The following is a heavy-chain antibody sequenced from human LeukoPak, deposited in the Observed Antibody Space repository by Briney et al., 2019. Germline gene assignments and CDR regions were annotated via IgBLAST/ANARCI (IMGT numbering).Heavy chain of an antibody. V-gene: IGHV1-69*05. J-gene: IGHJ1*01. Sequence: SVKVSCKASGGTFSSYAISWVRQAPGQGLEWMGGIIPIFGTANYAQKLQGRVTMTTDTSTSTAYMELRSLRSDDTAVYYCASYYYDSSGYYYSPTFQHWGQGTLVTVSP. CDR1: GGTFSSYA. CDR3: ASYYYDSSGYYYSPTFQH. D-gene: IGHD3-22*01. CDR2: IIPIFGTA.